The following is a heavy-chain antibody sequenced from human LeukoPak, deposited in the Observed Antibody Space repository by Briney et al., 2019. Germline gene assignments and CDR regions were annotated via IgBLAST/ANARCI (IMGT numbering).Heavy chain of an antibody. Sequence: ASVKVSCKASGYTFTGYYMHWVRPAPGQGLEWMGWINPNSGGTNYAQKFQGRVTMTRDTSISTAYMELSRLRSDDTAVYYCVVVVITSYYFDYWGQGTLVTVSS. D-gene: IGHD3-22*01. J-gene: IGHJ4*02. V-gene: IGHV1-2*02. CDR3: VVVVITSYYFDY. CDR1: GYTFTGYY. CDR2: INPNSGGT.